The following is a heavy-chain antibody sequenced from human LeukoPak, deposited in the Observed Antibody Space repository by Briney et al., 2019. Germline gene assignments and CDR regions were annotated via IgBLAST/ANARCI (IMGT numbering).Heavy chain of an antibody. CDR2: IYYSGST. V-gene: IGHV4-61*01. J-gene: IGHJ3*02. D-gene: IGHD6-19*01. Sequence: SETLSLTCTVSGGSISSSSYYWGWIRQPPGKGLEWIGYIYYSGSTNYNPSLKSRVTISVDTSKNQFSLKLSSVTAADTAVYYCARDPRGAVAGRPRAFDIWGQGTMVTVSS. CDR3: ARDPRGAVAGRPRAFDI. CDR1: GGSISSSSYY.